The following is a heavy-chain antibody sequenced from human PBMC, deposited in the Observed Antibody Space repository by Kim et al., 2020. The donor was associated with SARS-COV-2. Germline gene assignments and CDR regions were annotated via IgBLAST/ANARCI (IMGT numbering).Heavy chain of an antibody. Sequence: GSTYYNPSLKSRVTISVDTSKNQFSLKLSSVTAADTAVYYCARREVGATTRFDPWGQGTLVTVSS. V-gene: IGHV4-39*01. D-gene: IGHD1-26*01. J-gene: IGHJ5*02. CDR3: ARREVGATTRFDP. CDR2: GST.